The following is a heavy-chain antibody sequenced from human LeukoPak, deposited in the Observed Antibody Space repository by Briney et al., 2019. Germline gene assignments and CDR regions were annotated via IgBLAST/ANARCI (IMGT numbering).Heavy chain of an antibody. Sequence: SETLSLTCTVSGGSISRYYWSWIRQPPGKGLEWIGYIYYSGSTNYNPSLKSRVTISVDTSKNQFSLKLSSVTAADTAVYYCARVIYDSSGRDLYYFDYWGQGTLVTVSS. CDR3: ARVIYDSSGRDLYYFDY. J-gene: IGHJ4*02. CDR2: IYYSGST. V-gene: IGHV4-59*01. D-gene: IGHD3-22*01. CDR1: GGSISRYY.